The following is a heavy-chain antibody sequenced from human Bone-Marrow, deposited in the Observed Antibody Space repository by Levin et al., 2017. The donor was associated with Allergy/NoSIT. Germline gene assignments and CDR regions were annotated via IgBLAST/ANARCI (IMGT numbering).Heavy chain of an antibody. Sequence: PGGSLRLSCAASGFTFSSYGMHWVRQAPGKGLEWVAVIWYDGSNKYYADSVKGRFTISRDNSKNTLYLQMNSLRAEDTAVYYCARDQPLRVVVPADAMGPFDYWGQGTLVTVSS. CDR1: GFTFSSYG. J-gene: IGHJ4*02. CDR3: ARDQPLRVVVPADAMGPFDY. D-gene: IGHD2-2*01. CDR2: IWYDGSNK. V-gene: IGHV3-33*01.